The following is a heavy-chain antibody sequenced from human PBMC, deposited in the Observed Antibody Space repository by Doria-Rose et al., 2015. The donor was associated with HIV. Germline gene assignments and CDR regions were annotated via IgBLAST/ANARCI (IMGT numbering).Heavy chain of an antibody. CDR2: IFSDDER. V-gene: IGHV2-26*01. CDR3: ARIKSSRWYHKYYLDF. D-gene: IGHD6-13*01. Sequence: TCTVSGGSLSSPGMGVSWIRQPPGKALEWLANIFSDDERSHKTSLKSRLTISRGTSKSQVVLTMTDMDPVDTATYYCARIKSSRWYHKYYLDFWGQGPLVIGSA. J-gene: IGHJ4*02. CDR1: GGSLSSPGMG.